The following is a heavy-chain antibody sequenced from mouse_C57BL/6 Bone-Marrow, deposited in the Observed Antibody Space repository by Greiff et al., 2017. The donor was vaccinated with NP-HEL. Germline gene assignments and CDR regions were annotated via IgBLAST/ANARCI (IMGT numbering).Heavy chain of an antibody. V-gene: IGHV5-12*01. CDR1: GFTFSDYY. CDR3: ARGTTDYYAMGY. J-gene: IGHJ4*01. CDR2: ISNGGGST. Sequence: EVQVVESGGGLVQPGGSLKLSCAASGFTFSDYYMYWVRQTPEQRLEWVAYISNGGGSTYYPDTVKGRFTIARDNAKNTLYLQLSRLKSEDTAMYYCARGTTDYYAMGYWGQGTSVTVSS. D-gene: IGHD1-1*01.